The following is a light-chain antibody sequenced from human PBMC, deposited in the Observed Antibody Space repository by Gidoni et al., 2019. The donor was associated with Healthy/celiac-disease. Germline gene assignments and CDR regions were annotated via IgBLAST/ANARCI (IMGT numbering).Light chain of an antibody. Sequence: SYHLPPPPSVPVSPGQTARITCSGDALPKKYAYWYQQKSGQAPVLVIHEDSKRPSGIPERYSGSSSGTMATLTISGARVEDEADYYCYSTDSSGNHRVFGGGTKLTVL. CDR1: ALPKKY. J-gene: IGLJ3*02. CDR3: YSTDSSGNHRV. V-gene: IGLV3-10*01. CDR2: EDS.